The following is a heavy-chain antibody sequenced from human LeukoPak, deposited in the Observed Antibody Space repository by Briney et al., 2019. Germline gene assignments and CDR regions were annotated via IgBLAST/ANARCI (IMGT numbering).Heavy chain of an antibody. CDR2: IYSDGAT. CDR1: GFTISDNY. J-gene: IGHJ3*02. CDR3: ARALGCTTKWYVAFDI. Sequence: GGSLRLSCAASGFTISDNYMTWVRQAPGKGLEWVSVIYSDGATYYADSVRGRFTISRDNSKNTLYFQMNSLRAEDTAVYYCARALGCTTKWYVAFDIWGQGTMVTVSS. V-gene: IGHV3-66*01. D-gene: IGHD2-15*01.